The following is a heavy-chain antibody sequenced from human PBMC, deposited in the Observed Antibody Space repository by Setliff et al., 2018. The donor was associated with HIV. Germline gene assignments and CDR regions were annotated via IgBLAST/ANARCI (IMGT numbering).Heavy chain of an antibody. CDR1: GYAFTGYY. D-gene: IGHD4-17*01. Sequence: ASVKVSCKASGYAFTGYYLHWVRQAPGQGLEWMGWINPSDGGAKYANNFEGRVTMTRDTSISTFYMEVTRLTSDDTAVYYCARDRGRYGDYRDFDYWGQGALVTVSS. V-gene: IGHV1-2*02. J-gene: IGHJ4*02. CDR2: INPSDGGA. CDR3: ARDRGRYGDYRDFDY.